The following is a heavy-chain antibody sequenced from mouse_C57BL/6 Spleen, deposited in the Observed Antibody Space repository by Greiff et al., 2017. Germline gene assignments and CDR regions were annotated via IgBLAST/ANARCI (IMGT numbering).Heavy chain of an antibody. J-gene: IGHJ1*03. CDR1: GFTFSSYG. CDR2: ISSGGSYT. Sequence: DVMLVESGGDLVKPGGSLKLSCAASGFTFSSYGMSWVRQTPDKRLEWVATISSGGSYTYYPDSVKGRFTISRDNAKNTLYLQMSSLKSEDTAMYYCARRRDGGYFDVWGTGTTVTVSS. D-gene: IGHD3-3*01. V-gene: IGHV5-6*02. CDR3: ARRRDGGYFDV.